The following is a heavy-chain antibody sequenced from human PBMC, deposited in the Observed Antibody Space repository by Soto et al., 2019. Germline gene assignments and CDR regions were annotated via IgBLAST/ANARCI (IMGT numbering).Heavy chain of an antibody. D-gene: IGHD3-10*01. CDR3: RSYYGSGSSIISYDY. Sequence: PGGSLRLSCAASGSTFRGSTIHWVRQASGKGLEWVGLIRSEANSYATAYAASVNGRFTFSRDDSKHTAYLQMNSPKTEDTAVYYCRSYYGSGSSIISYDYWGQGTLVTVSS. CDR2: IRSEANSYAT. J-gene: IGHJ4*02. CDR1: GSTFRGST. V-gene: IGHV3-73*01.